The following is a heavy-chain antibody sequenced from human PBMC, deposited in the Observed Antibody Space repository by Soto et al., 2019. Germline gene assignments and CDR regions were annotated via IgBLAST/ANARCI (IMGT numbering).Heavy chain of an antibody. CDR3: ARDPGTSSWIGWFDP. CDR1: GFTFTDYC. Sequence: GGSLRLSCAASGFTFTDYCMSWIRQAPGKGLQWLSYISRSGRTIYYADSVKGRFTISRDNAKNSLYLQLNSLRAEDTAIYYCARDPGTSSWIGWFDPWGQGTPVTVSS. V-gene: IGHV3-11*01. CDR2: ISRSGRTI. D-gene: IGHD6-13*01. J-gene: IGHJ5*02.